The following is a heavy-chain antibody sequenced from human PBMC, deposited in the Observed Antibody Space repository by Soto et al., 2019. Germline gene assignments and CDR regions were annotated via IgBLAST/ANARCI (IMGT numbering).Heavy chain of an antibody. J-gene: IGHJ6*02. CDR1: GGSISSYY. Sequence: ETLSLTCTVSGGSISSYYWSWIRQPPGKGLEWIGYIYYSGSTNYNPSLKSRVTISVDTSKNQFSLKLSSVTAADTAVYHCARGVFWERQYYYYYGMDVWGQGTTVT. V-gene: IGHV4-59*01. CDR2: IYYSGST. CDR3: ARGVFWERQYYYYYGMDV. D-gene: IGHD3-16*01.